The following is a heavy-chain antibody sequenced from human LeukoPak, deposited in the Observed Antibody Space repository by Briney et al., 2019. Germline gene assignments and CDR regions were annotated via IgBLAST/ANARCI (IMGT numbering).Heavy chain of an antibody. CDR3: EKSDTGWSVEQNWFDG. J-gene: IGHJ5*02. CDR1: GITFTSYA. D-gene: IGHD3-3*01. Sequence: PGGSLRLSCAASGITFTSYAMNWVRQAPGKGQEWISAISGDGRSTYYADSVKGRFTISRDNSKNTLYLQMNSLRAEDTAVYYCEKSDTGWSVEQNWFDGWGQGTLVTVSS. CDR2: ISGDGRST. V-gene: IGHV3-23*01.